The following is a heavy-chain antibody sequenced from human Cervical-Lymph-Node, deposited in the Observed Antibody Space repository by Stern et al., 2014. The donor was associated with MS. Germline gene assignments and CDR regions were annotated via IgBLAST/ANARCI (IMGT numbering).Heavy chain of an antibody. V-gene: IGHV3-30*18. J-gene: IGHJ6*02. D-gene: IGHD2-21*01. CDR2: ISSDGSNA. CDR3: AKAYCGGDCYVVYYYYGLDV. CDR1: GFTFSSYG. Sequence: VQLVESGGGVVQPGRSLRLSCVVSGFTFSSYGLHWVRQAPGKGLEWGAVISSDGSNAYYADSVKGRFTISRDNSKNTLYLQMNSLRDEDTAVYYCAKAYCGGDCYVVYYYYGLDVWGQGTTVTVSS.